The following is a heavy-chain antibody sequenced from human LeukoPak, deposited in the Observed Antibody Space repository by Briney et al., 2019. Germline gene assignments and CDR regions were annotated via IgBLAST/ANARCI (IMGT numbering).Heavy chain of an antibody. CDR2: IIPIFGTA. CDR3: ARALIGPNMGAP. CDR1: GGTFSSYA. J-gene: IGHJ5*02. V-gene: IGHV1-69*01. D-gene: IGHD3-16*01. Sequence: SVKVSCKASGGTFSSYAISWVRQAPGQGLEWMGGIIPIFGTANYAQKFQGRVTITADESTSTAYMELSSLRAEDTAVYYCARALIGPNMGAPWGQGTLVTVSS.